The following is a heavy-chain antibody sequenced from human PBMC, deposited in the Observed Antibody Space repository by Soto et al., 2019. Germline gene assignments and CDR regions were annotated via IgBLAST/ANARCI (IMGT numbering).Heavy chain of an antibody. CDR1: GGSISSYY. D-gene: IGHD3-3*01. J-gene: IGHJ5*02. V-gene: IGHV4-59*01. Sequence: SETLSLTCTVSGGSISSYYWSWIQQPPGKGLEWIGYIYYSGSTNYNPSLKSRVTISVDTSKNQFSLKLSSVTAADTAVYYCARVQGYDFWSGYRFDPWGQGTLVTVSS. CDR2: IYYSGST. CDR3: ARVQGYDFWSGYRFDP.